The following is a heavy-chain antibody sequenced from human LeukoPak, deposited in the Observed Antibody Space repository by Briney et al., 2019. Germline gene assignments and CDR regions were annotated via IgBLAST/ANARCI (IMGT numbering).Heavy chain of an antibody. CDR3: AKVLVRYFDWFGYMDY. CDR2: ISYDGSNK. J-gene: IGHJ4*02. D-gene: IGHD3-9*01. Sequence: GGSLRLSCAASGFTFSSYGMHWVRQAPGKGLEWVAVISYDGSNKYYADSVKGRFTISRDNSKNTMYLQMNSLRAEDTAVYHCAKVLVRYFDWFGYMDYWGQGTLVTVSS. V-gene: IGHV3-30*18. CDR1: GFTFSSYG.